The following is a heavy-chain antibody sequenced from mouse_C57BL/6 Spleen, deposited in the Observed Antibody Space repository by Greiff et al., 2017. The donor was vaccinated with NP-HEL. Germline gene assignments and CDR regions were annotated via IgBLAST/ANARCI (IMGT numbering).Heavy chain of an antibody. CDR1: GYTFTSYG. Sequence: VQLQQSGAELARPGASVKLSCKASGYTFTSYGISWVKQRTGQGLEWIGEIYPRSGNTYYNEKFKGKATLTADKSSSTAYMELRSLTSEDSAVYFCARVGDDGAWFAYWGQGTLVTVSA. CDR2: IYPRSGNT. V-gene: IGHV1-81*01. D-gene: IGHD2-12*01. J-gene: IGHJ3*01. CDR3: ARVGDDGAWFAY.